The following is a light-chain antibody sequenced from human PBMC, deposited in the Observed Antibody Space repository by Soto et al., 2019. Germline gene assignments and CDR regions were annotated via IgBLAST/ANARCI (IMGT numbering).Light chain of an antibody. CDR3: QPVKSFPIT. CDR2: DAS. Sequence: DIQMTQSPSTLSASVVDRPTITCRARQSIRSWVAWSQQERGDAAKLLIYDASSLESGVPSRFSRRGSSTDFTLTISSLQPQEAAPYYCQPVKSFPITFGGVTKV. J-gene: IGKJ4*01. CDR1: QSIRSW. V-gene: IGKV1-5*01.